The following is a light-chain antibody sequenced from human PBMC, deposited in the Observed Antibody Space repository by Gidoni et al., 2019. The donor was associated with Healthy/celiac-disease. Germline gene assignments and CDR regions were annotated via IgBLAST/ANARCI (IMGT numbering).Light chain of an antibody. V-gene: IGKV2-28*01. CDR3: MQALQRLT. CDR1: QSLLHSNGYNY. Sequence: DIVMTQSPLSLPVTPGEPASISCRSSQSLLHSNGYNYLDWYLQKPGQSPQLLIYLGANRASGVPDRFSCSGSGTDFTLKISRVEAEDVGVYYCMQALQRLTFGEGTKVEIK. J-gene: IGKJ4*01. CDR2: LGA.